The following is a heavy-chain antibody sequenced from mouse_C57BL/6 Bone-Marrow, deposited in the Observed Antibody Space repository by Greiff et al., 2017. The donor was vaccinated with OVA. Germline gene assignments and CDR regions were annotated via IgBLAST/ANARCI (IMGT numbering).Heavy chain of an antibody. CDR3: TTPPRGYYVFDY. CDR2: IDPENGDT. D-gene: IGHD2-3*01. CDR1: GFNIKDDY. J-gene: IGHJ2*01. Sequence: VQLQQSGAELVRPGASVKLSCTASGFNIKDDYMHWVKQRPEQGLEWIGWIDPENGDTEYASKFQGKATITADTSSNTAYLQLSSLTSEDTAVYYCTTPPRGYYVFDYWGQGTTLTVSS. V-gene: IGHV14-4*01.